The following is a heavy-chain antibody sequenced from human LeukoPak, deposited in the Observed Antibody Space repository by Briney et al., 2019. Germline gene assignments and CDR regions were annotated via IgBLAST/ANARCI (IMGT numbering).Heavy chain of an antibody. CDR3: ARDERTYCSDTNCYPGDY. V-gene: IGHV3-21*01. Sequence: GGALRLSCSASGFTFSRYAMKWVRQAPGKGLAWVSAISRTSAYIYYSEQVHGRLTVYRDISMNSVFLQMASLRADDTAVYYCARDERTYCSDTNCYPGDYWGQGTLVTVSS. J-gene: IGHJ4*02. CDR1: GFTFSRYA. CDR2: ISRTSAYI. D-gene: IGHD2-2*01.